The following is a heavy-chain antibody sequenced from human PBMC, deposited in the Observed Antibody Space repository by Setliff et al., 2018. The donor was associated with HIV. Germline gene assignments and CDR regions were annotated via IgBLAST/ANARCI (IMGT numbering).Heavy chain of an antibody. CDR2: MNPKSGNT. Sequence: ASVKVSCKASGYNSTSHDINWVRQAPGQGLEWMGWMNPKSGNTGYARKFQGRVTMTRKTSISTAYMELRSLRSDDTAVYYCARGYCSSTSCYGIYYFDNWGQGTPVTV. V-gene: IGHV1-8*01. CDR1: GYNSTSHD. J-gene: IGHJ4*02. CDR3: ARGYCSSTSCYGIYYFDN. D-gene: IGHD2-2*01.